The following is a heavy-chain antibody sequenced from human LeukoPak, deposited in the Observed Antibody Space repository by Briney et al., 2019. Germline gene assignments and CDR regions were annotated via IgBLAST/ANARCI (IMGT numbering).Heavy chain of an antibody. D-gene: IGHD2-15*01. V-gene: IGHV1-18*01. CDR1: GYTFTSYG. CDR3: ATDIKKVVAVPDAFDI. Sequence: GASVKVSCKASGYTFTSYGISWVRQAPGQGLEWMGWISAYNGNTNYAQKLQGRVTMTEDTSTDTAYMELSSLRSEDTAVYYCATDIKKVVAVPDAFDIWGQGTMVTVSS. CDR2: ISAYNGNT. J-gene: IGHJ3*02.